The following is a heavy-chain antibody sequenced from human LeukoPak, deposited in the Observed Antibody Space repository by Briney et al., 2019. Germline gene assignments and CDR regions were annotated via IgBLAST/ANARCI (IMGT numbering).Heavy chain of an antibody. Sequence: GGSLRLPCAASGFTFSSYAMHWVRQAPGKGLEWVAVISYDGSNKYYADSVKGRFTISRDNAKNSLYLQMNSLRAEDTAVYYCAELGITMIGGVWGKGTTVTISS. CDR3: AELGITMIGGV. D-gene: IGHD3-10*02. V-gene: IGHV3-30*04. CDR1: GFTFSSYA. J-gene: IGHJ6*04. CDR2: ISYDGSNK.